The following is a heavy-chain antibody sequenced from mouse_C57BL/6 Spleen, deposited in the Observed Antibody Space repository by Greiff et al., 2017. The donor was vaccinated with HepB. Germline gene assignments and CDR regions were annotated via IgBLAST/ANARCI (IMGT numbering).Heavy chain of an antibody. J-gene: IGHJ4*01. D-gene: IGHD1-1*01. V-gene: IGHV1-66*01. Sequence: QVQLQQSGPELVKPGASVKISCKASGYSFTSYYIHWVKQRPGQGLEWIGWIYPGSGNTKYNEKFKGKATLTADTSSSTAYMQLSSLTSEDSAVYYCARSGWLPTGDAMDYWGQGTSVTVSS. CDR1: GYSFTSYY. CDR2: IYPGSGNT. CDR3: ARSGWLPTGDAMDY.